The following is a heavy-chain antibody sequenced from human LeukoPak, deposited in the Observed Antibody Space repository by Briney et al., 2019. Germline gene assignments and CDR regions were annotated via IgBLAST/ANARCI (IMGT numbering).Heavy chain of an antibody. CDR2: INHSGST. CDR1: GGSFSGYY. V-gene: IGHV4-34*01. CDR3: ARSYYDFWSGYYYYYYYMDV. Sequence: SETLSLTCAVYGGSFSGYYWSWIRQPPGKGLEWIGEINHSGSTNYNPSLKSRVTISVDTSKNQFSLKLSSVTAADTAEYYCARSYYDFWSGYYYYYYYMDVWGKGTTVTVSS. D-gene: IGHD3-3*01. J-gene: IGHJ6*03.